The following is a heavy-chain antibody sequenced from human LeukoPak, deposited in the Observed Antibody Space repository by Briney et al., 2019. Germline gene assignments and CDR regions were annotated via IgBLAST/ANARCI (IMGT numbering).Heavy chain of an antibody. D-gene: IGHD3-22*01. Sequence: ASVKVSCKASGYASTTYYVHWVRQAPGQGLEWMGIINPSGGSTTYAQKFQGRVTMTRDTSTSTVYMDLSSLRSEDTAVYYCAREREPYYYDSDGFYPIDYWGQGTLVTVSS. CDR1: GYASTTYY. CDR2: INPSGGST. J-gene: IGHJ4*02. CDR3: AREREPYYYDSDGFYPIDY. V-gene: IGHV1-46*01.